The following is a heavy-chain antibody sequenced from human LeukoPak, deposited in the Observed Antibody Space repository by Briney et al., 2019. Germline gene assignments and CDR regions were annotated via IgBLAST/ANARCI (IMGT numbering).Heavy chain of an antibody. D-gene: IGHD1-26*01. CDR3: ERVAVGRAFDM. V-gene: IGHV3-7*01. CDR1: GFPLSNYW. Sequence: PGGSLRLSCVASGFPLSNYWMSWVRQAPGKGLEWVANIKQDGSEKYYMDSVRGRFIISRDNAKNSLYLQMNSLRAEDTAVYYCERVAVGRAFDMWGQGTMVTVSS. J-gene: IGHJ3*02. CDR2: IKQDGSEK.